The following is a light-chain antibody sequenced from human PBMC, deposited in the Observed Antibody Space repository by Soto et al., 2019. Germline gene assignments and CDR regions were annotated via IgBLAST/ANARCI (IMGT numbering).Light chain of an antibody. CDR1: QSISSY. V-gene: IGKV1-39*01. Sequence: IHMTHSPSSLSASLGDRVTITFRASQSISSYLNWYQQKPGKAPKLLIYAASSLQSGVPSRFSGSGSGTDFTLTISSLQPEDFATYYCQQSYSTPPTFGQGTRLEIK. J-gene: IGKJ5*01. CDR2: AAS. CDR3: QQSYSTPPT.